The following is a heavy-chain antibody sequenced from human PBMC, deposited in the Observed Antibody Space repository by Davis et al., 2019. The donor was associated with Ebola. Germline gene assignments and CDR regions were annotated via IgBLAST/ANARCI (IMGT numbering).Heavy chain of an antibody. D-gene: IGHD1-14*01. CDR3: ARVRTDYGMDV. CDR2: ISSSGSTI. Sequence: GESLKISCAASGFTFSDYYMSWIRQAPGKGLEWVSYISSSGSTIYYADSVKGRFTISRDNAKNSLYLQMNSLRAEDTAVYYCARVRTDYGMDVWGKGTTVTVSS. J-gene: IGHJ6*04. V-gene: IGHV3-11*01. CDR1: GFTFSDYY.